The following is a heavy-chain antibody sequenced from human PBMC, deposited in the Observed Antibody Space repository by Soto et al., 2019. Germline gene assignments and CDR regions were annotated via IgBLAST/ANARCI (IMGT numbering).Heavy chain of an antibody. Sequence: GGSLRLSCVASGFSFRSFGMHWVRQAPGKGLEWVAVIWSDGNTEYYANSVKGRFTIARDNSENTLYLEMNSLRVDDMAVYYCARRAEYYEGSGRNYYYGMDVWGQGTTVTVSS. CDR3: ARRAEYYEGSGRNYYYGMDV. CDR2: IWSDGNTE. D-gene: IGHD3-22*01. J-gene: IGHJ6*02. CDR1: GFSFRSFG. V-gene: IGHV3-33*01.